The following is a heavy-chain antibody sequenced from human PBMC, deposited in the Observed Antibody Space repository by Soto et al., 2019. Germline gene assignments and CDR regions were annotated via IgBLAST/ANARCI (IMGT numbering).Heavy chain of an antibody. V-gene: IGHV3-21*01. CDR1: GFTFSDYS. J-gene: IGHJ4*02. CDR3: AREMPYSGYDRLDY. Sequence: GGSLRLSCAASGFTFSDYSMNWVRQAPGKGLEWVSSISSSSSYIYYADSVKGRFTISRDNAKNSLFLQMNSLRAEDTAVYFCAREMPYSGYDRLDYWGQGSLVTVSS. CDR2: ISSSSSYI. D-gene: IGHD5-12*01.